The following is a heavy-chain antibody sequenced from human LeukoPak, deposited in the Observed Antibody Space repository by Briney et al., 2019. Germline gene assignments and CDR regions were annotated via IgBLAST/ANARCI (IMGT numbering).Heavy chain of an antibody. CDR1: GFTFSSYG. V-gene: IGHV3-30*18. CDR3: AKVLRVAATIRALDY. CDR2: ISYDGSNK. J-gene: IGHJ4*02. D-gene: IGHD2-15*01. Sequence: GGSLRLSCAASGFTFSSYGMHWVRQAPGKGLEWVAVISYDGSNKYYADSVKGRFTISRDNSKNTLYLQMNSLRAEDTAVYYCAKVLRVAATIRALDYWGQGTLVTVSS.